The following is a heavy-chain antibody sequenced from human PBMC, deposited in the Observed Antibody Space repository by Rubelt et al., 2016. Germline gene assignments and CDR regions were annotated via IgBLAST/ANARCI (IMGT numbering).Heavy chain of an antibody. CDR2: IIPTLGIA. D-gene: IGHD6-6*01. CDR1: GGTFSSYA. V-gene: IGHV1-69*04. J-gene: IGHJ2*01. CDR3: ARDRIRIAARQGWYFDL. Sequence: QVQLVQSGAEVKKPGSSVKVSCKASGGTFSSYAISWVRQAPGQGLEWMGRIIPTLGIAHYEQKFQGRVTSTADKSTGTAYIELSSLRSEDTAVYYCARDRIRIAARQGWYFDLWGRGTLVTVSS.